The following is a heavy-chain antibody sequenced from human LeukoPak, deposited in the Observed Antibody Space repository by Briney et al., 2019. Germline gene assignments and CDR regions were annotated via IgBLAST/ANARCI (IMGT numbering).Heavy chain of an antibody. CDR2: INPNRGGT. J-gene: IGHJ4*02. D-gene: IGHD5-12*01. CDR1: GYTFTGYY. CDR3: AREMERGYDWFDY. V-gene: IGHV1-2*02. Sequence: GASVKVSCKASGYTFTGYYMHWVRQAPGQGLEWMGWINPNRGGTNYAQKFQGRVTMTRDTSISTAYMELSRLRSDDTAVYYCAREMERGYDWFDYWGQGTLVTVSS.